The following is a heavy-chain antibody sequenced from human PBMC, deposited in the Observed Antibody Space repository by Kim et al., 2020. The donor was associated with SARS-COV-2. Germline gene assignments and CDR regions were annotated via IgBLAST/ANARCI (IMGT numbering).Heavy chain of an antibody. CDR3: ARHRGARYYYYGMDV. V-gene: IGHV4-59*08. Sequence: PSLKSRVTISVDTSKNQFSLKLSSVTAADTAVYYCARHRGARYYYYGMDVWGQGTTVTVSS. J-gene: IGHJ6*02.